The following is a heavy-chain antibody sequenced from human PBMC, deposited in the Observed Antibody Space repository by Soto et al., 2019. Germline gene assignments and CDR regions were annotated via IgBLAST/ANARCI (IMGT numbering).Heavy chain of an antibody. CDR3: ARASGAGRAVDSHI. CDR1: EFTFGSYD. D-gene: IGHD2-21*01. V-gene: IGHV3-33*01. Sequence: QVQLVESGGGVVQPGRSLRLSCAASEFTFGSYDMHWVRQAPGRGLEWVALTWHDGKHENYADSVKGRFTISRDNSKKTMYLQMDNLTPGDTAVYFCARASGAGRAVDSHIWGQGTQVTVSS. J-gene: IGHJ4*02. CDR2: TWHDGKHE.